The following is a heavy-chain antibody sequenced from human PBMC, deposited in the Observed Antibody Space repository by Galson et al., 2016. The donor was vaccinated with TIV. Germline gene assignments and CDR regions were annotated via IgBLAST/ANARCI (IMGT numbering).Heavy chain of an antibody. CDR1: GGSMSSGDYF. J-gene: IGHJ4*02. V-gene: IGHV4-30-4*01. D-gene: IGHD2-21*02. CDR3: ARARRVARVVVPATGTAIDY. CDR2: TSYSGNT. Sequence: LSLTCAVSGGSMSSGDYFWSWIRQPPGKGLEWIGHTSYSGNTYYKSSLKGRLFISLDTSKNQFSLRLNSVTAADTAVYYCARARRVARVVVPATGTAIDYWGQGKLVTVST.